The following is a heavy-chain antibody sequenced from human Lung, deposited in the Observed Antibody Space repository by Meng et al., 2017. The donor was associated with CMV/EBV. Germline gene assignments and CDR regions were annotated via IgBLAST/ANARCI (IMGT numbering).Heavy chain of an antibody. CDR3: ARLEMATTALDY. Sequence: GGSLRLXXAASGFTFSSYEMNWVRQAPGKGLEWVSYISTGGSTRYYADSVKGRFTVMRDNAKNSLFLQMNSLSAEDTAVYYCARLEMATTALDYWGQGSLVTVSS. J-gene: IGHJ4*02. CDR1: GFTFSSYE. V-gene: IGHV3-48*03. CDR2: ISTGGSTR. D-gene: IGHD5-24*01.